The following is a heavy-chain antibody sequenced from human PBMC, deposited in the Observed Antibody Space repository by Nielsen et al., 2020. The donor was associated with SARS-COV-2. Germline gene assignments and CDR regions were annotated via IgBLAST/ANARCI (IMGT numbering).Heavy chain of an antibody. CDR2: ISSYNANT. CDR1: GYTFVNYG. D-gene: IGHD2-2*01. J-gene: IGHJ3*01. Sequence: ASVKVSCKASGYTFVNYGISWVRQAPGQGLEWMGWISSYNANTQTAEKFQGRVTMTTDTSTSTAYMELRSLRSDDTVVYYCARWGVPAVRGAFDLWGQGTMVTVSS. V-gene: IGHV1-18*01. CDR3: ARWGVPAVRGAFDL.